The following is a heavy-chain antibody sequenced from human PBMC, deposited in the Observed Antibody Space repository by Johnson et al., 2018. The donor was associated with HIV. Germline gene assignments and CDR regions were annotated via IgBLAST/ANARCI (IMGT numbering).Heavy chain of an antibody. CDR2: IKHDGSDK. CDR3: ASGHMWSGF. V-gene: IGHV3-33*08. D-gene: IGHD3/OR15-3a*01. J-gene: IGHJ3*01. Sequence: QVQLVESGGGVVQPGRSLRLSCAASGFTFSTYGMHWVRQAPGKGLEWVANIKHDGSDKYYVDSVKGRFTISRDNAKNTLYLQMNSRRAEDTAVYYCASGHMWSGFWGQGTMVTVSS. CDR1: GFTFSTYG.